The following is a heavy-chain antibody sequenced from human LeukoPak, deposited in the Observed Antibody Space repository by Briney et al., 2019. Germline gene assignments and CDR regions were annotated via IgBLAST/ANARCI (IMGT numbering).Heavy chain of an antibody. V-gene: IGHV3-7*01. CDR2: IKQDGSEK. CDR3: ARDRISSGWSDFDY. J-gene: IGHJ4*02. Sequence: GGSLRLSCAASGFTFSSYWMSWVRQAPGKGLEWVANIKQDGSEKYYVDSVKGRFTISRDNAKNSLYLQMNSLRAEDTAVYYCARDRISSGWSDFDYWGQGTLVTVSS. D-gene: IGHD6-19*01. CDR1: GFTFSSYW.